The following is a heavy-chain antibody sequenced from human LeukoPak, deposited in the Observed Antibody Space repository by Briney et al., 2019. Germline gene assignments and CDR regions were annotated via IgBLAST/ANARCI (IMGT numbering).Heavy chain of an antibody. V-gene: IGHV4-39*01. CDR1: GGSISSSNYY. J-gene: IGHJ6*02. Sequence: SETLSLTCTVSGGSISSSNYYWGWIRQPPGKGLAWIGSIYSSGSTYYNPSLNSGVTIPVATSKNQFSLKLSSVTAADTAVYYCARQSSDILTGYYRAPYYYYAMDVWGQGTTVTVSS. D-gene: IGHD3-9*01. CDR2: IYSSGST. CDR3: ARQSSDILTGYYRAPYYYYAMDV.